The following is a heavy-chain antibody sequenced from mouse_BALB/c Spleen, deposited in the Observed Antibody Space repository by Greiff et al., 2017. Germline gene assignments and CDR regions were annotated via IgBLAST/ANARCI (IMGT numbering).Heavy chain of an antibody. CDR3: ARSPGGAMDY. Sequence: VQLKQSGPELVRPGVSVKISCKGSGYTFTDYAMHWVKQSHAKSLEWIGVISTYYGNTNYNQKFKGKATMTVDKSSSTAYMELARLTSEDSAIYYCARSPGGAMDYWGQGTSVTVSS. J-gene: IGHJ4*01. V-gene: IGHV1-67*01. CDR1: GYTFTDYA. CDR2: ISTYYGNT.